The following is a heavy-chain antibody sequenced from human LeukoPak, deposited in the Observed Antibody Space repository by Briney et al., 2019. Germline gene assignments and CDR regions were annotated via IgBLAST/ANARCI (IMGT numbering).Heavy chain of an antibody. D-gene: IGHD2-2*01. CDR2: ISYDGSNK. Sequence: PGGSLRLSCAASGFTFSSYSMNWVRQAPGKGLEWVAVISYDGSNKYYADSVKGRFTISRDNSKNTLYLQMNSLRAEDTAVYYCAKAPRGCSSTSCYLYYYYYGMDVWGQGTTVTVSS. V-gene: IGHV3-30*18. J-gene: IGHJ6*02. CDR3: AKAPRGCSSTSCYLYYYYYGMDV. CDR1: GFTFSSYS.